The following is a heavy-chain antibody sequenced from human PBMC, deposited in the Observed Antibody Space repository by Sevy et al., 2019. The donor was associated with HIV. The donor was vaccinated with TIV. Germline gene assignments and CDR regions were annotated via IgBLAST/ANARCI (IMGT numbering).Heavy chain of an antibody. J-gene: IGHJ4*02. Sequence: GGSLRLPCVASGFTLNKYSMSWVRQAPGKGLERVSTLSFGCGQINYADSVKGRFTISRDDSKNTLYLQMNSLRAEDTAVYYCAREGCTRPHDFWGQGTLVTVSS. CDR2: LSFGCGQI. V-gene: IGHV3-23*01. CDR1: GFTLNKYS. CDR3: AREGCTRPHDF. D-gene: IGHD2-8*01.